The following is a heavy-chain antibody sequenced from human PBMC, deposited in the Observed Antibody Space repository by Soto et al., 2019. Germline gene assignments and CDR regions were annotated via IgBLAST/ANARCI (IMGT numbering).Heavy chain of an antibody. CDR2: IYYSGST. V-gene: IGHV4-31*03. CDR1: GGSITSGGYC. J-gene: IGHJ4*02. CDR3: ARDEDYYGSGSPPLLSR. D-gene: IGHD3-10*01. Sequence: SETLSLTCSVSGGSITSGGYCWTWIRQHPVKGLEWMGHIYYSGSTSYNPSLKNRVTISIDTSKNQFSLKLTSVTAADTAVYYCARDEDYYGSGSPPLLSRWGQGTLVTVSS.